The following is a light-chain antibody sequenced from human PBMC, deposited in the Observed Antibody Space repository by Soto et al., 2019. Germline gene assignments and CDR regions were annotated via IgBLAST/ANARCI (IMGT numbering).Light chain of an antibody. CDR1: NIGSKS. Sequence: LTQSPSVSVAPGQTARITCGGNNIGSKSVHWYQQKPGQAPVAVVYDDSDRPSGIPERFSGSNSGNKATLTISRVEAGDEADFYCHVWDSRSEHWVFGGGTQLTVL. V-gene: IGLV3-21*02. CDR2: DDS. CDR3: HVWDSRSEHWV. J-gene: IGLJ3*02.